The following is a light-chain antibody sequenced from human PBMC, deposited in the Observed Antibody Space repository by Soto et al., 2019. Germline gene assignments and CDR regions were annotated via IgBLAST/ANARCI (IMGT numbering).Light chain of an antibody. CDR1: SSDIGDYDY. CDR3: CSSGGSPTYV. J-gene: IGLJ1*01. V-gene: IGLV2-14*01. Sequence: QSVLTQPASVSGSPGQSITISCTGTSSDIGDYDYASWYQHLPGKAPKLLIFDVTHRPSGVSDRFSGSKSGNTASLTISGVRPEDEADYYCCSSGGSPTYVFGTGTKVTVL. CDR2: DVT.